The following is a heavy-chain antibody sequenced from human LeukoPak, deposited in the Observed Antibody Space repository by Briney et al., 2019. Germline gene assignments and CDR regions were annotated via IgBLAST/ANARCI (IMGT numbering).Heavy chain of an antibody. J-gene: IGHJ4*02. CDR2: ITPIFGTA. CDR1: GGTFSNYA. V-gene: IGHV1-69*13. CDR3: ARGWDYDSGGRPTAYVY. D-gene: IGHD3-22*01. Sequence: ASVKVSCKASGGTFSNYAINWVRQAPGPGLEWMGGITPIFGTANYAQKFQGRVTITADESTSTGYMELNSLKSEDTAVYYCARGWDYDSGGRPTAYVYWGQGTRVTVSS.